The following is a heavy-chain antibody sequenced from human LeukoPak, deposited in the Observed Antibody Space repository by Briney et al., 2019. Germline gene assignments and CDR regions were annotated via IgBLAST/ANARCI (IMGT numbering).Heavy chain of an antibody. J-gene: IGHJ4*02. V-gene: IGHV4-59*12. CDR1: GGSISSYY. D-gene: IGHD3-22*01. CDR2: IDYSGNT. Sequence: SETLSLTCTVSGGSISSYYWSWIRQPPGKGLEWIGNIDYSGNTKYNPSLKSRVTISVDTSKNHFSLKLSSVTAADTAVYYCARWYYDSSGYRYFDYWGQGTLVTVSS. CDR3: ARWYYDSSGYRYFDY.